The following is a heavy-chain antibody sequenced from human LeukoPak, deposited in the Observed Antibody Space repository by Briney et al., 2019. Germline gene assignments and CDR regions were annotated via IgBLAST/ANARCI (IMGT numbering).Heavy chain of an antibody. V-gene: IGHV3-7*04. CDR3: ARDLRNYDILTGFYYYYGMGV. D-gene: IGHD3-9*01. CDR2: IKQDGSEK. CDR1: GFTFSSYW. J-gene: IGHJ6*02. Sequence: GGSLRLSCAASGFTFSSYWMSWVRQAPGKGLEWVANIKQDGSEKYYVDSVKGRFTISRDSAQNSLYLQMNSLRAEDTAVYYCARDLRNYDILTGFYYYYGMGVWGQGTTVTVSS.